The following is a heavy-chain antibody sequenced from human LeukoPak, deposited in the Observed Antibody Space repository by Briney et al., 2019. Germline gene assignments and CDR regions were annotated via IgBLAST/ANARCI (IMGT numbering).Heavy chain of an antibody. CDR3: ARVVGRVSWFDY. V-gene: IGHV4-31*03. CDR1: GGSISSGGYY. CDR2: IYYSGGT. D-gene: IGHD6-13*01. Sequence: SETLSLTCTVSGGSISSGGYYWSWIRQHPGKGLEWIGYIYYSGGTYYNPSLKSRVTISVDTSKNQFSLKLSSVTAADTAVYYCARVVGRVSWFDYWGQGTLVTVSS. J-gene: IGHJ4*02.